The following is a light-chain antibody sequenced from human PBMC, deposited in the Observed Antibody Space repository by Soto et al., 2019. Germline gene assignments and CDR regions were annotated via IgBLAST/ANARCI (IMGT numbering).Light chain of an antibody. CDR1: QSVSST. Sequence: EIVMTQSPATLSVSPGERATLSCRASQSVSSTLAWYQQKPGQAPRLLIYGASTRATGIPARFSGSGSGTAFTLTFSSLQSEDFAVYYCQQYNNWPPLTFGGGTKVEIK. CDR3: QQYNNWPPLT. CDR2: GAS. V-gene: IGKV3-15*01. J-gene: IGKJ4*01.